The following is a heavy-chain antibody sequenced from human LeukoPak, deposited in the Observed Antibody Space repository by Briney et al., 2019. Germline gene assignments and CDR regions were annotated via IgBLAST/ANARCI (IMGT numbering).Heavy chain of an antibody. Sequence: GASVKVSCKASGYTFTSYGISWVRQAPGQGLEWMGWISACNGNTNYAQKLQGRVTMTTDTSTSTVYMELSSLRSEDTAVYYCAGGGATNMFLQDWFDPWGQGTLVTVSS. V-gene: IGHV1-18*01. J-gene: IGHJ5*02. D-gene: IGHD1-26*01. CDR3: AGGGATNMFLQDWFDP. CDR2: ISACNGNT. CDR1: GYTFTSYG.